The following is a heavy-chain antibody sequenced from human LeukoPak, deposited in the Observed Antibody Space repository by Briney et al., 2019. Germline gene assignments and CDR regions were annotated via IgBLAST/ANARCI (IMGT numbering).Heavy chain of an antibody. CDR3: AKDLAYYYDSSGYYYY. V-gene: IGHV3-21*04. Sequence: PGGSLRLSCAASGFTFSSYSMNWVRQAPGKGLEWVSSISSSSSYIYYADSVKGRFTISRDNSKNTLYLQMNSLRAEDTAVYYCAKDLAYYYDSSGYYYYWGQGTLVTVSS. J-gene: IGHJ4*02. CDR1: GFTFSSYS. D-gene: IGHD3-22*01. CDR2: ISSSSSYI.